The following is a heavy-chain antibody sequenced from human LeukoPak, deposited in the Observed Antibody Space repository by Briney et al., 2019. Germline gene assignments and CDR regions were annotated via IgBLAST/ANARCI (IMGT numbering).Heavy chain of an antibody. J-gene: IGHJ6*02. V-gene: IGHV1-3*01. Sequence: ASVKVSCKASGYTFTSYAMHWVRQAPGQRLEWMGWINAGNGNTKYSQKFQGRVTITRDTSASTAYMELRSLRSDDTAVYYCARDRREQWLAPYYYYYGMDVWGQGTTVTISS. D-gene: IGHD6-19*01. CDR1: GYTFTSYA. CDR2: INAGNGNT. CDR3: ARDRREQWLAPYYYYYGMDV.